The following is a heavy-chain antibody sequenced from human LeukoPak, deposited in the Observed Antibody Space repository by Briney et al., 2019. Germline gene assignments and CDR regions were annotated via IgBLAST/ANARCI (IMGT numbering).Heavy chain of an antibody. D-gene: IGHD4-17*01. CDR3: TNGDPFDY. CDR1: GFTFSNAW. CDR2: IKSKTDGGTT. V-gene: IGHV3-15*01. J-gene: IGHJ4*02. Sequence: GGSLRLSCVVSGFTFSNAWMSWVRQAPGKGLEWVGRIKSKTDGGTTDYAAPVKGRFSISRDDSKNTLYLQMNSLNTEDTAVYYCTNGDPFDYWGQGTLVTVSS.